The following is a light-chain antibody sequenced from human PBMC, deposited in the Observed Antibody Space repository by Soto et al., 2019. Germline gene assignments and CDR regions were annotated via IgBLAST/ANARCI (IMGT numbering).Light chain of an antibody. CDR2: GAS. V-gene: IGKV3-15*01. CDR3: QQYNNWPPLT. CDR1: QGVSSN. Sequence: EIVMTQSPATLSVSPGERATLSCRASQGVSSNLAWYQQKPGQAPRLLIYGASTRPTGIPARFSGSGSGTEFTLTISSLQSEDFALYYCQQYNNWPPLTFGGGTKVEIK. J-gene: IGKJ4*01.